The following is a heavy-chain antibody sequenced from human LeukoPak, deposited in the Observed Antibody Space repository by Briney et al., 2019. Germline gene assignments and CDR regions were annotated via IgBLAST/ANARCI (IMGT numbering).Heavy chain of an antibody. CDR3: ARIAAAGTHDY. Sequence: PSETLSLTCTVSGGSISNYYWSWIRQPPGKGLEWIGYIYYSGSTNYNPSLKSRVTISVDTSKNQFSLKLSSVTAADTAVYYCARIAAAGTHDYWGQGTLVTVSS. V-gene: IGHV4-59*01. J-gene: IGHJ4*02. CDR1: GGSISNYY. D-gene: IGHD6-13*01. CDR2: IYYSGST.